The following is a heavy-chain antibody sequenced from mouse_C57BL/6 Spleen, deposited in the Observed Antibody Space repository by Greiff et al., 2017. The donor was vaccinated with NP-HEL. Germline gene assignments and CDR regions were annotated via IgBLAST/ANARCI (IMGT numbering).Heavy chain of an antibody. CDR3: ARASGFSPGLRRGAWNFEG. V-gene: IGHV5-4*01. CDR2: ISDGGSYT. D-gene: IGHD1-1*01. CDR1: GFTFSSYA. Sequence: EVQLVESGGGLVKPGGSLKLSCAASGFTFSSYAMSWVRQTPEKRLEWVATISDGGSYTYYPDNVKGRFTISRDNAKNNLYLQMSHLKSEDTAMYYCARASGFSPGLRRGAWNFEGWGTGTTVTVSS. J-gene: IGHJ1*03.